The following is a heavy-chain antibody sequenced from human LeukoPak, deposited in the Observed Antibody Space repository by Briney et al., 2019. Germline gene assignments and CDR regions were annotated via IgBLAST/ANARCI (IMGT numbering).Heavy chain of an antibody. Sequence: GSLRLSCAASGFSFSTYEMNWVRQPPGKGLEWIGSIYYSGSTYYNPSLKSRVTISVDTSKNQFSLKLSSVTAADTAVYFCASVGIKAAVPSDYWGQGTLVTVSS. CDR2: IYYSGST. CDR3: ASVGIKAAVPSDY. V-gene: IGHV4-39*07. D-gene: IGHD6-13*01. CDR1: GFSFSTYE. J-gene: IGHJ4*02.